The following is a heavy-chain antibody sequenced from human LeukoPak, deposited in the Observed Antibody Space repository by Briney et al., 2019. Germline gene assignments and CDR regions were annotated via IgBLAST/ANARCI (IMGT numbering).Heavy chain of an antibody. CDR3: ARDNQRYCSSTSCWYYYGMDV. CDR1: GGSISSYY. Sequence: PSETLSLTCTVSGGSISSYYWSWIRQPPGKGLEWIGYIYYSGSTNYNPSLKSRVTISVDTSKNQFSLKLSSVTAADTAVYYCARDNQRYCSSTSCWYYYGMDVWGQGTTVTVSS. CDR2: IYYSGST. V-gene: IGHV4-59*01. D-gene: IGHD2-2*01. J-gene: IGHJ6*02.